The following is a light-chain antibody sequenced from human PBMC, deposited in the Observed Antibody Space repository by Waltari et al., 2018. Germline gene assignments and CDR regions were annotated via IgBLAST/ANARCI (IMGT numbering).Light chain of an antibody. V-gene: IGKV1-NL1*01. CDR1: QDIGNS. CDR3: QQYYDTPRT. Sequence: DIQMTQSPSSLSASVGHRVTITCRARQDIGNSLAWYQQKPGKAPKLLLYAASTLESGVPSRFSGSGSGTAYTLTISSLQPEDFATYYCQQYYDTPRTFGQGTRVEIK. J-gene: IGKJ1*01. CDR2: AAS.